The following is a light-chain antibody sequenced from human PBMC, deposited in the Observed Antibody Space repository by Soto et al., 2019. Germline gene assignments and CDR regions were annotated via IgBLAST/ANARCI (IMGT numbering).Light chain of an antibody. V-gene: IGKV4-1*01. CDR2: WAS. CDR1: QSVLYSANNKNC. Sequence: DIVMTQSPDSLAVSLGERATINCKSSQSVLYSANNKNCLAWYQQKPGQPPKLLLYWASTRESGVPDRFSGSGSGTDFTLTISSLQAEDVAVYYCQQYYSIPRTFGQGTKVEIK. J-gene: IGKJ1*01. CDR3: QQYYSIPRT.